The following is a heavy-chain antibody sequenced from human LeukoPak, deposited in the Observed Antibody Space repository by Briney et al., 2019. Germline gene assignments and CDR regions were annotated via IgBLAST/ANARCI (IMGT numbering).Heavy chain of an antibody. D-gene: IGHD3-16*01. V-gene: IGHV3-23*01. CDR3: AKGRDYDYFFDY. CDR2: ISGSGGST. Sequence: GGSLRLSCAASGFTYSSYAMSWVRQAPGKGLEWVSAISGSGGSTYYADSMKGRFTISRDNSKNTLYLQMNSLRAEDTAVYYCAKGRDYDYFFDYWGQGTLVTVSS. CDR1: GFTYSSYA. J-gene: IGHJ4*02.